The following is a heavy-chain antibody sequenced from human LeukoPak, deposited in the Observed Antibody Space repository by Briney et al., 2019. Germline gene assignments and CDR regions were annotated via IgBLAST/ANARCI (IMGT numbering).Heavy chain of an antibody. CDR2: ISQNGIP. CDR1: GASIGSYY. Sequence: SETLSLTCTVSGASIGSYYRSWMRQPPGKGLEWIGFISQNGIPHYTASLKSRATISRDTSENQVSLILSSVTAADTAVYYCTRHDVVAVMGHGMAVWGQGTTVTVSS. J-gene: IGHJ6*02. V-gene: IGHV4-59*08. CDR3: TRHDVVAVMGHGMAV. D-gene: IGHD3-16*01.